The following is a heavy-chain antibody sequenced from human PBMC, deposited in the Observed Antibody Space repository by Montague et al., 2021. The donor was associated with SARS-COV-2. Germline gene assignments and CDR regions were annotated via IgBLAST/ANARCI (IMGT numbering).Heavy chain of an antibody. Sequence: TLSLTCTVSGASISTGIYYWSWIRQPAGKGLEWIGRIRTTGHTDYNSSLESRVFMSVDTSTNQFSLSLTSVTAADTAVYFCARFGSGTLEFDLWGQGTLSPSPQ. V-gene: IGHV4-61*02. CDR2: IRTTGHT. D-gene: IGHD1-26*01. J-gene: IGHJ4*02. CDR1: GASISTGIYY. CDR3: ARFGSGTLEFDL.